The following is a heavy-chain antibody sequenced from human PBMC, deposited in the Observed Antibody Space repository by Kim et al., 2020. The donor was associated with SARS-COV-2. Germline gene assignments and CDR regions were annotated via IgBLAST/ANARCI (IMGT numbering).Heavy chain of an antibody. J-gene: IGHJ2*01. D-gene: IGHD6-19*01. CDR3: ARMYSSGFGYFDL. CDR1: GGSVSTYY. Sequence: SETLSLTCTVSGGSVSTYYWSWIRQPPGKELEWIWYIYYSGSTTYKPSLESRVTMSVDTSKNQISLKLSSVTAADTAVYHCARMYSSGFGYFDLWGRGTL. V-gene: IGHV4-59*02. CDR2: IYYSGST.